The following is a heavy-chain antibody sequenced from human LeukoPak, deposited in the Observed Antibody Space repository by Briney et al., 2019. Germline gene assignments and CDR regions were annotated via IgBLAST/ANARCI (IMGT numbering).Heavy chain of an antibody. CDR1: GFTFSTYG. J-gene: IGHJ6*03. CDR2: IRYDGSTK. CDR3: AKVGQDFTNRYYYYMDV. Sequence: KPGGSLRLSCAASGFTFSTYGMYWVRQAPGKGLEWVAYIRYDGSTKYYADSVKGRFTISRDNSKNTLYLQMNSLRAEDTAVYYCAKVGQDFTNRYYYYMDVWGKGTTVTVSS. V-gene: IGHV3-30*02. D-gene: IGHD3-3*01.